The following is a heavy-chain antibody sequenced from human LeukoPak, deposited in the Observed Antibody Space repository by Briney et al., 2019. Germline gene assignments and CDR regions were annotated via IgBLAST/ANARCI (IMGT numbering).Heavy chain of an antibody. J-gene: IGHJ4*02. CDR1: GFTFSGYI. CDR3: ARDQWLDY. Sequence: GGSLRLSCAASGFTFSGYIVNWVRQAPGKGLEWVSFIGTSGNTIYYADSVKGLFTVSRDNAKNSLYLQMNSLRAEDTAVYYCARDQWLDYWGQGTLVNVSS. CDR2: IGTSGNTI. D-gene: IGHD6-19*01. V-gene: IGHV3-48*01.